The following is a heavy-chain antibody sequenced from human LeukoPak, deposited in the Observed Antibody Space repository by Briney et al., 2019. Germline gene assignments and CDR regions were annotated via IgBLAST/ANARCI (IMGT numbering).Heavy chain of an antibody. CDR2: INHSGST. D-gene: IGHD6-19*01. V-gene: IGHV4-34*01. J-gene: IGHJ5*02. CDR1: GGSFSGYY. CDR3: ARSSGYSSGWNLYNWFDP. Sequence: TSETLSLTCAVYGGSFSGYYWSWIRQPPGKGLEWIGEINHSGSTNYNPSLKSRVTISVDTSKNQFSLKLSSVTAPDTAVYYCARSSGYSSGWNLYNWFDPWGQGTLVTVSS.